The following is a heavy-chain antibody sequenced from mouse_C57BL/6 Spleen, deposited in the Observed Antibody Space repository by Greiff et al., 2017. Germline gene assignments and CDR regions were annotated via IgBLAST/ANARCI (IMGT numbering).Heavy chain of an antibody. Sequence: VESEGGLVQPGSSMKLSCTASGFTFSDYYMAWVRQVPEKGLEWVANINYDGSSTYYLDSLKSRFIISRDNAKNILYLQMSSLKSEDTATYYCARVFTPGRYFDVWGTGTTVTVSS. J-gene: IGHJ1*03. CDR1: GFTFSDYY. CDR2: INYDGSST. V-gene: IGHV5-16*01. CDR3: ARVFTPGRYFDV.